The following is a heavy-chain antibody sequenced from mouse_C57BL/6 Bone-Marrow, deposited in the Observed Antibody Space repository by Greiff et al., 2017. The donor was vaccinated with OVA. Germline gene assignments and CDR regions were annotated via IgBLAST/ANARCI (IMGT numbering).Heavy chain of an antibody. Sequence: EVKLQESGPGLVKPSQSLSLTCSVTGYSITSGYYWNWIRQFPGNKLEWMGYISYDGSNNYNPSLKNRISITRDTSKNQFFLKLNSVTTEDTATYYCARGPTGSSFPYWGQGTTLTVSS. CDR3: ARGPTGSSFPY. J-gene: IGHJ2*01. CDR1: GYSITSGYY. CDR2: ISYDGSN. D-gene: IGHD1-1*01. V-gene: IGHV3-6*01.